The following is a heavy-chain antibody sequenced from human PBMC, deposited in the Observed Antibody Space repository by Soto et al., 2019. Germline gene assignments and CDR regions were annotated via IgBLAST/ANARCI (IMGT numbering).Heavy chain of an antibody. CDR2: IIPIFGTA. Sequence: SVNVSCKASGGTFSSDAISWVRQAPGQGLEWMGGIIPIFGTANYAQKFQGRVTITADESTSTAYMELSSLRSEDTAVYYCAMQLPCPRDWFDPWGQGTLVNVSS. CDR1: GGTFSSDA. D-gene: IGHD6-6*01. J-gene: IGHJ5*02. CDR3: AMQLPCPRDWFDP. V-gene: IGHV1-69*13.